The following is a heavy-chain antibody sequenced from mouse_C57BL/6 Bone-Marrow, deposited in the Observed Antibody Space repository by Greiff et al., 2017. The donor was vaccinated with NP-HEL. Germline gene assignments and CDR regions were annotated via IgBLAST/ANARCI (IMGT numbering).Heavy chain of an antibody. CDR3: VRHRDYGSNGFDY. V-gene: IGHV10-1*01. CDR2: IRSKSNNYAT. J-gene: IGHJ2*01. D-gene: IGHD1-1*01. Sequence: DVKLVESGGGLVQPKGSLKLSCAASGFSFNTYAMNWVRQAPGKGLEWVARIRSKSNNYATYYADSVKDRFNISRDDSESMLYLQMNNLKTEDTAMYYCVRHRDYGSNGFDYWGQGTTLTVSS. CDR1: GFSFNTYA.